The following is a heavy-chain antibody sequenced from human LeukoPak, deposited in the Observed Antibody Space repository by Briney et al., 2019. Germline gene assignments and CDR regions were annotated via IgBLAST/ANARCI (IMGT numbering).Heavy chain of an antibody. CDR3: AKGGSFYYDTSGYLY. CDR2: ISGSSGST. V-gene: IGHV3-23*01. D-gene: IGHD3-22*01. CDR1: GFTFSSYA. J-gene: IGHJ4*02. Sequence: GGSLRLSCAASGFTFSSYAMSWVRQAPGKGLGWVSAISGSSGSTYYADSVKGRFTISRDNSRNTLYLQMNSLRAEDTAVYYCAKGGSFYYDTSGYLYWGQGTLVTVSS.